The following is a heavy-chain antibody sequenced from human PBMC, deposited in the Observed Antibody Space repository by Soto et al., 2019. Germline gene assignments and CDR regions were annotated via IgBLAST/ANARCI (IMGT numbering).Heavy chain of an antibody. CDR1: GYTFTSYD. Sequence: GASVKVSCKASGYTFTSYDINWVRQATGQGLEWMGWMNPNSGNTGYAQKFQGRVTMTRNTSISTAYMELSSLRSEDTAVYYCAREWSVYCSSISCFPSLVHRYFDLWGRGTLVPVSS. D-gene: IGHD2-2*01. J-gene: IGHJ2*01. CDR2: MNPNSGNT. V-gene: IGHV1-8*01. CDR3: AREWSVYCSSISCFPSLVHRYFDL.